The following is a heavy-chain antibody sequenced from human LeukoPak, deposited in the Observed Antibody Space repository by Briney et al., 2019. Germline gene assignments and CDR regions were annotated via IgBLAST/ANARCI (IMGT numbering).Heavy chain of an antibody. CDR3: AREAGSCSSTSCPFDY. CDR2: INPNSGGT. Sequence: GASVKVPCKASGYTFTGYYMHWVRQAPGQGLEWMGWINPNSGGTNYAQKFQGRVTMTRDTSISTAYMELSRLRSDDTAVYYCAREAGSCSSTSCPFDYWGQGTLVTVSS. J-gene: IGHJ4*02. V-gene: IGHV1-2*02. D-gene: IGHD2-2*01. CDR1: GYTFTGYY.